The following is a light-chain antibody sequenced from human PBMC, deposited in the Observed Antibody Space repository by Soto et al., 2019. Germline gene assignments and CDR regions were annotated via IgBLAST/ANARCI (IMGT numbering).Light chain of an antibody. Sequence: SALTQPRSVYGSPGQAVTISCTGTSSDVGGYNYVSWYQQHPGKAPKLMIYDVSKRPSGVPDRFSGSKSGNTASLTISGLQAEDEADYYCCSYAGSYTYVFGTGTKVT. J-gene: IGLJ1*01. V-gene: IGLV2-11*01. CDR1: SSDVGGYNY. CDR3: CSYAGSYTYV. CDR2: DVS.